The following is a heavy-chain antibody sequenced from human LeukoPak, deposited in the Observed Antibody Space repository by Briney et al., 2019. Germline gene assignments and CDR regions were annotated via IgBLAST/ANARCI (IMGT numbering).Heavy chain of an antibody. Sequence: ASVKVSCEASGYTFTSYGISWVRQAPGQGLEWMGWISAYNGNTNYAQKLQGRVTMTTDTSTSTAYMELRSLRSDDTAVYYCARDLGFAVAGTRNAFDIWGQGTMVTVSS. CDR2: ISAYNGNT. CDR1: GYTFTSYG. V-gene: IGHV1-18*01. D-gene: IGHD6-19*01. J-gene: IGHJ3*02. CDR3: ARDLGFAVAGTRNAFDI.